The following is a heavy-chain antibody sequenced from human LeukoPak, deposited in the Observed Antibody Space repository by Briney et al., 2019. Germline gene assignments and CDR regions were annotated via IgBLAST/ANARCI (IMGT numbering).Heavy chain of an antibody. CDR1: GGSFSDYY. Sequence: LSETLSLTCAVYGGSFSDYYWSWIRQPPGKGLEWIGEIYYSGSTNYNPSLKSRVTISVDTSKNQFSLKLSSVTAADTAVYYCARMGSRMHWYFDLWGRGTLVTVSS. D-gene: IGHD2/OR15-2a*01. J-gene: IGHJ2*01. CDR2: IYYSGST. V-gene: IGHV4-34*01. CDR3: ARMGSRMHWYFDL.